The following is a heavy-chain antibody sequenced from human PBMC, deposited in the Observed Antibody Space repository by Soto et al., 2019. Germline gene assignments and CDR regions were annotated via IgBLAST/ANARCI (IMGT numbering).Heavy chain of an antibody. D-gene: IGHD6-25*01. J-gene: IGHJ6*02. CDR3: ARDSGRYYYYYGMDV. Sequence: QVQLVESGGGVVQPGRSLRLSCAASGFIFSSHAIHWVRQAPAKGLEWVAIISYDGGNKYYADSVKGRFTISRDNSKNTLYLQMNSLRTEDTAVYYCARDSGRYYYYYGMDVWGQGTTVTVSS. CDR1: GFIFSSHA. CDR2: ISYDGGNK. V-gene: IGHV3-30-3*01.